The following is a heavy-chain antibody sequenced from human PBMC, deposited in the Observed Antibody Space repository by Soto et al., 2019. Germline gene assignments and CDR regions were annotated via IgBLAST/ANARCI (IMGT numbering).Heavy chain of an antibody. CDR2: IAPGDSHT. CDR1: GFIFTNSL. CDR3: ARQLPGKLDV. J-gene: IGHJ6*03. D-gene: IGHD2-2*01. V-gene: IGHV5-10-1*01. Sequence: PGESLKISCKGPGFIFTNSLITWVRQKPGKGLEWMGRIAPGDSHTYYSPSLQGHVTISADKSISTAYLQWSSLQASDTGIYYCARQLPGKLDVWGKGTTVSVAS.